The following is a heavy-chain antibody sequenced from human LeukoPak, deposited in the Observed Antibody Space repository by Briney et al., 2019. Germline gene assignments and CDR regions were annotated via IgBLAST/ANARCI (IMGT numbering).Heavy chain of an antibody. CDR3: ARGYDSSAYLYYYYYMDV. Sequence: KRSETLSLTCSVYGGSFSGYYWSWIRQPPGKGLEWIGEINHSGSTNYNPSLKSRVTISVDTSKNQFSLKLSSVTAADTAVYYCARGYDSSAYLYYYYYMDVWGKGTTVTVSS. J-gene: IGHJ6*03. D-gene: IGHD3-22*01. V-gene: IGHV4-34*01. CDR2: INHSGST. CDR1: GGSFSGYY.